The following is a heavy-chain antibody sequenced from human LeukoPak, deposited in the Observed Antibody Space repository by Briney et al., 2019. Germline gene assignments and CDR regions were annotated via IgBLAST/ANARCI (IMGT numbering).Heavy chain of an antibody. CDR2: ISYDGSNK. Sequence: GGSLRLSCAASGFTFSSYAMHWVRQAPGKGLEWVAVISYDGSNKYYADSVKGRFTISRDNSKNTLYLQMNSLRAEDTAVYYCANLDYDILTGYLDYWGQGTLVTVSS. V-gene: IGHV3-30-3*01. D-gene: IGHD3-9*01. J-gene: IGHJ4*02. CDR3: ANLDYDILTGYLDY. CDR1: GFTFSSYA.